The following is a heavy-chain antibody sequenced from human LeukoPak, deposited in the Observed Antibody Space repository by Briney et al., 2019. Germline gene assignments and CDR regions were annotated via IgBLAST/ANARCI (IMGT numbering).Heavy chain of an antibody. V-gene: IGHV3-7*01. Sequence: PGGSLRLSCAASGFTFSSYAMSWVRQAPGKGLEWVANIKQDGSEKYYVDSVKGRFTISRDNAKNSLYLQMNSLRAEDTAVYYCARDQDYYYGMDVWGQGTTVTVSS. J-gene: IGHJ6*02. CDR3: ARDQDYYYGMDV. CDR1: GFTFSSYA. CDR2: IKQDGSEK.